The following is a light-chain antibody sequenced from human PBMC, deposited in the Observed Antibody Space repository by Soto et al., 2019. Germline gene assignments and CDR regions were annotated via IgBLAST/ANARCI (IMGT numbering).Light chain of an antibody. CDR3: QQYNNWPPWT. CDR2: DAS. V-gene: IGKV3-15*01. Sequence: EIVMTQSPATLSVSPGERATLSCRASQSVSNNLAWYQHKPGQAPRLLIYDASTRATGIPVRFSGSGSGTEFTLTISRLQSEDFAIYYCQQYNNWPPWTFGQGTKVEIK. CDR1: QSVSNN. J-gene: IGKJ1*01.